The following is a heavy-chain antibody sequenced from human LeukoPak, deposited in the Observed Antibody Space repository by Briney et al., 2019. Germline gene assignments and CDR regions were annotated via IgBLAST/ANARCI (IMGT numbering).Heavy chain of an antibody. J-gene: IGHJ4*02. V-gene: IGHV1-2*02. CDR3: ARERFGYGYDY. CDR1: GYTFTGYY. D-gene: IGHD5-18*01. Sequence: ASVKVSCKASGYTFTGYYMHWVRQAPGQGLEWMGWINPNSGGTSYAQKFQGRVTMTRDTSTSTVYMELSSLRSEDTAVYYCARERFGYGYDYWGQGTLVTVSS. CDR2: INPNSGGT.